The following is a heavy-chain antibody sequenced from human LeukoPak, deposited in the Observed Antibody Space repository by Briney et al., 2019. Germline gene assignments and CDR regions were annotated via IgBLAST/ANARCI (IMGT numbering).Heavy chain of an antibody. CDR3: ARGKPSGRFNWFDP. CDR2: INHSGST. J-gene: IGHJ5*02. D-gene: IGHD3-16*01. V-gene: IGHV4-34*01. Sequence: SETLSLTCAVYGGSFSGYYWSWIRQPPGKGLEWIGEINHSGSTNYNPSLKSRVTISVDTSKNQFSLKLSSVTAADPAVYYCARGKPSGRFNWFDPWGQGTLVTVSS. CDR1: GGSFSGYY.